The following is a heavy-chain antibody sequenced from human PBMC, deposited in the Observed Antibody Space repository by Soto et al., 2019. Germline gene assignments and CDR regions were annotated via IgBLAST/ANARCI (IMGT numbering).Heavy chain of an antibody. J-gene: IGHJ6*02. V-gene: IGHV3-15*01. D-gene: IGHD6-13*01. CDR1: GCSVSNAW. CDR3: TTAAAGTRSYYYGMDV. Sequence: PGGPLRLSRAASGCSVSNAWISWVRQAPGKGLEWVGRIKSKTDGGTTDYAAPVKGRFTISRDDSKNSLYLQMNSLKTEDTAVYYCTTAAAGTRSYYYGMDVWGQGTTVTV. CDR2: IKSKTDGGTT.